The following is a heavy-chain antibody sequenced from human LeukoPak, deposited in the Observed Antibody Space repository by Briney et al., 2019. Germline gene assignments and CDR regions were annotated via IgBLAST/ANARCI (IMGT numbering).Heavy chain of an antibody. V-gene: IGHV1-69*05. D-gene: IGHD1-26*01. CDR3: ARAVVVGATVEYYFDY. CDR1: GGTFSSYS. J-gene: IGHJ4*02. Sequence: GSSVKVSCKGSGGTFSSYSISWVRQAPGQGLEWMGGIIPAFGTAHYAQKFQGRVTFTTDESTSTAYMELSSLRSEDTAVYYCARAVVVGATVEYYFDYWGQGTLVTVSS. CDR2: IIPAFGTA.